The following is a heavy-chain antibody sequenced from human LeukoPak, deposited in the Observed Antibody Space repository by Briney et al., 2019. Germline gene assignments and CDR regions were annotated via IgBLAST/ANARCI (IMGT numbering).Heavy chain of an antibody. J-gene: IGHJ3*02. CDR1: GGSISSSNW. CDR2: IYHSGST. V-gene: IGHV4-4*02. D-gene: IGHD3-10*01. CDR3: AAPYGSGSYSAFDI. Sequence: PSETLSLTCAVSGGSISSSNWWSWVRQPPGKGPEWIGEIYHSGSTNYNPSLKSRVTISVDKSKNQFSLKLSSVTAADTAVYYCAAPYGSGSYSAFDIWGQGTMVTVSS.